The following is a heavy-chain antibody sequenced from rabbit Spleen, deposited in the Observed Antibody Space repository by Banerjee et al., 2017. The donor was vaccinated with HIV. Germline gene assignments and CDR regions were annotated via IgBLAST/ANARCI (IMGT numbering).Heavy chain of an antibody. CDR3: ARNTSRSFSSYGMDL. CDR2: IAGSGST. D-gene: IGHD1-1*01. Sequence: QSLEESGGDLVKPGASLTLTCKASGLDLSSRYWICWVRQAPGKGLEWISCIAGSGSTWYASWAKGRFTISKTSSTTVTLQMTSLTAADTATYFCARNTSRSFSSYGMDLWGPGTLVTVS. V-gene: IGHV1S40*01. CDR1: GLDLSSRYW. J-gene: IGHJ6*01.